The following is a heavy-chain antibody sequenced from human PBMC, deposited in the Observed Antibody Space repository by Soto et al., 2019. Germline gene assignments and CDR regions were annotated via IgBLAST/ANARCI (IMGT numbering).Heavy chain of an antibody. J-gene: IGHJ3*02. CDR1: GFTFSNAW. CDR3: TTDWPPVTYDAFDI. D-gene: IGHD4-17*01. V-gene: IGHV3-15*01. CDR2: IKSKTDGGTT. Sequence: PGGSLRLSCAASGFTFSNAWMSWVRQAPGKGLEWVGRIKSKTDGGTTDYAAPVKGRFTISRDDSKNTLYLQMNSLKTEDTAVYYCTTDWPPVTYDAFDIWGQGTMVTVSS.